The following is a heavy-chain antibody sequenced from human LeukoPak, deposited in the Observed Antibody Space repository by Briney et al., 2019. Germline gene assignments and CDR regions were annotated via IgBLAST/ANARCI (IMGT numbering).Heavy chain of an antibody. Sequence: GGSLRLSCAASGFTFSSYAIHWVRQAPGKGLEWVAVISYDGNNKYYIDSVKGRFTISRDNSKNTLYLQMNSLRAEDTAVYYCVRQPPHSNSWSLDHWGQGTLVTVSS. CDR2: ISYDGNNK. J-gene: IGHJ4*02. CDR1: GFTFSSYA. CDR3: VRQPPHSNSWSLDH. V-gene: IGHV3-30-3*01. D-gene: IGHD6-13*01.